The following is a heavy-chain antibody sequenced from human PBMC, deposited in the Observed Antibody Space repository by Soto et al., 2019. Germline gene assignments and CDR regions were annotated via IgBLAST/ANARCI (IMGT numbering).Heavy chain of an antibody. CDR3: ARDVFGHDKYETIGYCVDH. V-gene: IGHV1-46*01. Sequence: QVQLIQFGAEVKKHGASVKVSCRASGYTFTKFHIHWVRQAPGQGLEWMGMIDPIGGVTRNAQRVKGRITMTSDTSTSSDYMELRGLTSEETSVYYCARDVFGHDKYETIGYCVDHWGPGTLVTVSS. D-gene: IGHD3-10*02. CDR1: GYTFTKFH. J-gene: IGHJ4*02. CDR2: IDPIGGVT.